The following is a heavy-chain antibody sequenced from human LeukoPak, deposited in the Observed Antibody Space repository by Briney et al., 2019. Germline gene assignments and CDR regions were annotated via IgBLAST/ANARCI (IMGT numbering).Heavy chain of an antibody. CDR2: IRDDGSNK. V-gene: IGHV3-30*02. CDR1: GFTFSNYG. J-gene: IGHJ6*04. D-gene: IGHD3-10*02. CDR3: AELGITMVGGV. Sequence: PGGSLRLSCAASGFTFSNYGIHWVRQAPGKGLEWVAFIRDDGSNKYYADSVKGRFTISRDNSKNTLYLQMNSLRAEDTAVYYCAELGITMVGGVWGKGTTVTISS.